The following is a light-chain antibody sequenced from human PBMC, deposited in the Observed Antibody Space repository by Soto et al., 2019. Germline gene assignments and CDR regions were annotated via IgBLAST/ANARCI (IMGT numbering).Light chain of an antibody. CDR2: GNT. J-gene: IGLJ2*01. CDR1: SSNIGAGYD. Sequence: QSVLTQPPSVSGAPGQRVTISCTGSSSNIGAGYDVHWYPQFPGTTPKFLIYGNTNRPSGVPDRFSASKSGTSASLDITGLQAEDEAEYFCQSYDSSLTVVFGGGTKLTVL. V-gene: IGLV1-40*01. CDR3: QSYDSSLTVV.